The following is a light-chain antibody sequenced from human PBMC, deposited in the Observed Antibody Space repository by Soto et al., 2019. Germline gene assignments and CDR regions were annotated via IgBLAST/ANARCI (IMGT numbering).Light chain of an antibody. CDR2: WAS. J-gene: IGKJ1*01. CDR1: QSVFYSSNTKNY. V-gene: IGKV4-1*01. CDR3: QQYYATPWT. Sequence: DIVMTQSPDSLAVSLGERATINCKSSQSVFYSSNTKNYLAWYQQKPGQPPKLLIYWASIRESGVPDRFSGSGSATDFTLTISSLQDEDVAVYYCQQYYATPWTFGQGTKVEIK.